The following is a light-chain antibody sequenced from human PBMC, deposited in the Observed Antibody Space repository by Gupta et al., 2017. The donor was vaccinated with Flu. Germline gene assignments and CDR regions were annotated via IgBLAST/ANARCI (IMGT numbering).Light chain of an antibody. Sequence: QSVLTQPPSASGTPGQRVTIFCSGSSSNVGINTVNWYKQVPGTAPKLLIYYNDQRPSGVSDRFSGSKSGTSASLAISGLHSEDEADYFCAAWDDSLNGRVFGGGTKLTVL. V-gene: IGLV1-44*01. CDR2: YND. CDR1: SSNVGINT. CDR3: AAWDDSLNGRV. J-gene: IGLJ3*02.